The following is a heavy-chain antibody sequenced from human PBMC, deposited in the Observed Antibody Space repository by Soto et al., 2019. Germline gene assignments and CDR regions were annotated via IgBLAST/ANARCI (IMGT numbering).Heavy chain of an antibody. CDR2: ISANSGNT. J-gene: IGHJ4*02. CDR1: GYTFSSSG. CDR3: ARGRLFLTTSGLAITYFDY. D-gene: IGHD3-3*01. Sequence: ASVKVSCKASGYTFSSSGFTWVRQAPGQGLEWMGWISANSGNTNYAQKLQGRVTMTTDTSTSTAYMELRGLRSDDTAVYYCARGRLFLTTSGLAITYFDYWGQGTLVTVSS. V-gene: IGHV1-18*01.